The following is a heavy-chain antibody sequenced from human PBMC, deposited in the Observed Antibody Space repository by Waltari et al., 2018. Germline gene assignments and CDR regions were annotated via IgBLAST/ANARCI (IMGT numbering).Heavy chain of an antibody. CDR3: ATRNKSCTRGICFALGEAPFDF. V-gene: IGHV3-23*01. CDR2: ISGTSLST. J-gene: IGHJ4*02. Sequence: KGLEWVSSISGTSLSTYFADSVKGRFTMSRDYSKNTFYLHMTSLRADDTAIYYCATRNKSCTRGICFALGEAPFDFWGQGALVTV. D-gene: IGHD2-8*01.